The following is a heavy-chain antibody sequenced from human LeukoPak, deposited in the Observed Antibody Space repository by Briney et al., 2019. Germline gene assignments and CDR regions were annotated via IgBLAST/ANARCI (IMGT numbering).Heavy chain of an antibody. CDR1: GFTFSSYG. J-gene: IGHJ4*02. D-gene: IGHD3-22*01. V-gene: IGHV3-23*01. CDR2: VSGSGSST. Sequence: PGGSLRLSCAASGFTFSSYGMTWVRQAPGKGLEWVSGVSGSGSSTKHADSVKGRFTISRDNSKNTLSLQMNSLRADDTAVYYCAKAGAMILQHYFDYWGQGTLVTVSS. CDR3: AKAGAMILQHYFDY.